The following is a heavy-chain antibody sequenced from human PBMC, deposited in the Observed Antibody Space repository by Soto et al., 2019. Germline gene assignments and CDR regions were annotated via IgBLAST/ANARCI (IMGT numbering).Heavy chain of an antibody. Sequence: QVQLVESGGGVVQPGRSLRLSCAASGFTFSSYGMHWVRQAPGKGLEWVAVISYDGSNKYYADSVKGRFTISRDNSKNTLYLQMNSLRAEDTAVYYCATPRTTVVTGFDYWGQGTLVTVSS. CDR3: ATPRTTVVTGFDY. J-gene: IGHJ4*02. CDR2: ISYDGSNK. D-gene: IGHD4-17*01. CDR1: GFTFSSYG. V-gene: IGHV3-30*03.